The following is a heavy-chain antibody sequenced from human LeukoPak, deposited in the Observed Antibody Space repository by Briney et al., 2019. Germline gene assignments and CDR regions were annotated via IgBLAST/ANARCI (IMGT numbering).Heavy chain of an antibody. D-gene: IGHD2-15*01. CDR2: IYYNGST. CDR1: GGSISSGGYY. CDR3: ARDCSGGSCYSSIAFDI. V-gene: IGHV4-31*03. J-gene: IGHJ3*02. Sequence: SQTLSLTCTVSGGSISSGGYYWSWIRQHPGKGLEWIGYIYYNGSTYYNPSLKSRVTISVDTSKNQFSLKLSSVTAADTAVYYCARDCSGGSCYSSIAFDIWGQGTMVTVSS.